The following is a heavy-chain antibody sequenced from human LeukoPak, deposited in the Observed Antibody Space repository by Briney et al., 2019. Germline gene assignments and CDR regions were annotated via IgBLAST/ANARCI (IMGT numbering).Heavy chain of an antibody. V-gene: IGHV3-48*03. CDR1: GFSFSSYE. CDR2: ISSSGSTT. CDR3: SLLAVASPQDY. J-gene: IGHJ4*02. Sequence: GGSLRLSCAAPGFSFSSYEMHWVRQAPGKGLEWVSDISSSGSTTYYADSVRGRFTTSRDNAKNLLYLQMHSLRAEDTAIYYCSLLAVASPQDYWGQGTLVTVSS. D-gene: IGHD6-19*01.